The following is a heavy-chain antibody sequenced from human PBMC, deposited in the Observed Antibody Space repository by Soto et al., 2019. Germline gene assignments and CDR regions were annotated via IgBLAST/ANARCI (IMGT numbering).Heavy chain of an antibody. CDR3: ARWGTKGGLDV. Sequence: QVQLVESGGGVVQPGTSLRLSCVGSGFTFRSYVIHWVRQAPGKGLEWVALTSYDGSNNFYGDSVKGRFTISRHNSRNTVELQMDSLIFEDTALYFCARWGTKGGLDVWGQGNLVSVSS. D-gene: IGHD3-16*01. J-gene: IGHJ4*02. V-gene: IGHV3-33*05. CDR1: GFTFRSYV. CDR2: TSYDGSNN.